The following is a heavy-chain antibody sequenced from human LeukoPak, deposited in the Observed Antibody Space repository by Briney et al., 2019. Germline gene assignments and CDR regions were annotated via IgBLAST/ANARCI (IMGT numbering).Heavy chain of an antibody. V-gene: IGHV3-30*18. CDR1: GFTFSSYG. CDR2: VSYDGSNK. CDR3: AKAPLGWVFDY. D-gene: IGHD6-19*01. Sequence: GGSLRLSCAASGFTFSSYGMYWVRQALGKGLEWVAVVSYDGSNKYYAYSVKGRFTISRDNSKNTLYLQMNSLRAEDTAVYYCAKAPLGWVFDYWGQGTLVTVSS. J-gene: IGHJ4*02.